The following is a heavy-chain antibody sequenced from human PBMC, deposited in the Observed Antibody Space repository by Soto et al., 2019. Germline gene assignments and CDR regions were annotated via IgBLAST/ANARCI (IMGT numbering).Heavy chain of an antibody. V-gene: IGHV3-7*01. J-gene: IGHJ4*02. Sequence: PGGSLRLSCAASGFTFSSYWVTWVRQAPGKGLEWVANIKQDGSEKYYVDSVKGRFTISRDNAKNSLYLQMNSLRAEDTAVYYCARTWLLAYFDYWGQGTLVTVSS. D-gene: IGHD2-15*01. CDR1: GFTFSSYW. CDR3: ARTWLLAYFDY. CDR2: IKQDGSEK.